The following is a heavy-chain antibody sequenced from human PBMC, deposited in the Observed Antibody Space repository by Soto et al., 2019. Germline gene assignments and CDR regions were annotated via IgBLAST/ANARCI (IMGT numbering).Heavy chain of an antibody. CDR1: GGSISSGDYY. D-gene: IGHD5-18*01. V-gene: IGHV4-30-4*01. CDR3: ARGAYSYGRINWFDP. Sequence: SETLSLTCTVSGGSISSGDYYWSWIRQPPGKGLEWIGYIYYSGSTYYNPSLKSRVTISVDTSKNQFSLKLSSVTAADTAVYYCARGAYSYGRINWFDPWGQGTLVTVSS. CDR2: IYYSGST. J-gene: IGHJ5*02.